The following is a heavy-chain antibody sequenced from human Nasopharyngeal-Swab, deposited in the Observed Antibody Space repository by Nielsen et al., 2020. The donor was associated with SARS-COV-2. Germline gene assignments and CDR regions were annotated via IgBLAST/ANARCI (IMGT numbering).Heavy chain of an antibody. CDR3: ATRGSTSFNWFDP. J-gene: IGHJ5*02. CDR2: FDPEDGET. Sequence: ASVKVSCKVSGYTLTELSMHWVRQAPGKGLEWMGGFDPEDGETIYAQKFQGRVTMTEDTSTDTAYMELSSLRSEDAAVYYCATRGSTSFNWFDPWGQGTLVTVSS. D-gene: IGHD2-2*01. CDR1: GYTLTELS. V-gene: IGHV1-24*01.